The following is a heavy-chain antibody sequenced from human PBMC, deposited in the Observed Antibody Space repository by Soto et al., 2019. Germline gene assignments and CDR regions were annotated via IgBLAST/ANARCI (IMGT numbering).Heavy chain of an antibody. CDR2: IDPSDSYT. D-gene: IGHD3-22*01. CDR1: GYSFTSDW. V-gene: IGHV5-10-1*01. J-gene: IGHJ4*02. CDR3: ARSYDSSGYYFDYFDY. Sequence: PGGSLKISCKGSGYSFTSDWISWVRQMPWKGLEWMGRIDPSDSYTNYSPSFQGHVTISADKSISTAYLQWSSLKASDTAMYYCARSYDSSGYYFDYFDYWGQGTLVTVS.